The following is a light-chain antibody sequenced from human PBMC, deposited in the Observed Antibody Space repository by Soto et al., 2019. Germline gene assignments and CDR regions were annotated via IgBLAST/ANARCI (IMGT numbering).Light chain of an antibody. V-gene: IGKV3-20*01. J-gene: IGKJ4*01. Sequence: IFTQSPGTLSLSPGERATLSCRASQTVSSSYLAWYQQKSGQAPRLLIYGASSRATGIPDRFSGSGSGTDFTLTISILEPEDFAVYYCQQYGSSLARTFGGGTKVDIK. CDR1: QTVSSSY. CDR2: GAS. CDR3: QQYGSSLART.